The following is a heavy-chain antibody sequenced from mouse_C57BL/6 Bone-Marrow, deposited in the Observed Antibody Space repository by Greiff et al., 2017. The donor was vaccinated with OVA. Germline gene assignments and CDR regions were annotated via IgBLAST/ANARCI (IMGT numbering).Heavy chain of an antibody. Sequence: VMLVESGGGLVKPGGSLKLSCAASGFTFSSYTMSWVRQTPEKRLEWVATISGGGGNTYYPDSVKGRFTISRDNAKNTLYLQMSSLRSEDTALYYCARRGYYPYYFDYWGQGTTLTVSS. J-gene: IGHJ2*01. CDR2: ISGGGGNT. D-gene: IGHD2-3*01. CDR1: GFTFSSYT. V-gene: IGHV5-9*01. CDR3: ARRGYYPYYFDY.